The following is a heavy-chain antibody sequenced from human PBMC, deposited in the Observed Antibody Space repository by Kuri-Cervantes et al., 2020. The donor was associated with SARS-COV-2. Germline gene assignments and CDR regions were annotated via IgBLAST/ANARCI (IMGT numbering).Heavy chain of an antibody. CDR1: GGSISSGDYY. V-gene: IGHV4-30-4*01. CDR3: ARGLMGYCTGGVCPTRIDP. J-gene: IGHJ5*02. D-gene: IGHD2-8*02. Sequence: SETLSLTCTVSGGSISSGDYYWSWIRRPPGKGLEWIGYIYYSGSTYYNPSLKSRVTISVDTSKNQFSLKLSSVTAADTAVYHCARGLMGYCTGGVCPTRIDPWGQGTLVTAPQ. CDR2: IYYSGST.